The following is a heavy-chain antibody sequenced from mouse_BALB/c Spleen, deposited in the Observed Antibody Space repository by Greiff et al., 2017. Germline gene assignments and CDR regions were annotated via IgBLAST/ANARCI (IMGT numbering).Heavy chain of an antibody. CDR3: ARSGKGFAY. Sequence: VQLQQPGAELVKPGASVKLSCKASGYTFTSYWMHWVKQRPGQGLEWIGEINPSNGRTNYNEKFKSKATLTVDKSSSTAYMQLSSLTSEDSAVYYCARSGKGFAYWGQGTLVTVSA. V-gene: IGHV1S81*02. CDR2: INPSNGRT. D-gene: IGHD3-1*01. CDR1: GYTFTSYW. J-gene: IGHJ3*01.